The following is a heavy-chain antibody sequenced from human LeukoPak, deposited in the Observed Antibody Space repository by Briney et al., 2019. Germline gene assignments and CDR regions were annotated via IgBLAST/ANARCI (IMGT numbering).Heavy chain of an antibody. CDR3: AKDYDFWSGYYSPTRGYSDY. CDR1: GFTFSSYW. Sequence: GGSLRLSCAASGFTFSSYWMHWVRQAPGKGLEWVAFIRFDGSNKYYADSVKGRFTISRDNSKNTLYLQMNSLRAADAAVYYCAKDYDFWSGYYSPTRGYSDYWGQGTLVTVSS. V-gene: IGHV3-30*02. CDR2: IRFDGSNK. J-gene: IGHJ4*02. D-gene: IGHD3-3*01.